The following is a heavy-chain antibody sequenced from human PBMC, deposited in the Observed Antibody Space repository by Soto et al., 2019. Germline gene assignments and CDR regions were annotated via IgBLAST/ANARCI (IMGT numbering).Heavy chain of an antibody. CDR1: GLIFNDYY. CDR2: ISGSSGSK. V-gene: IGHV3-11*06. J-gene: IGHJ4*02. Sequence: PGGSLRLSCAASGLIFNDYYMSWIRQAPGKGLEWLSNISGSSGSKKYADAGKGRFTISRDNAKKSLYLEMHSLRAEDTAVYYCARYAAEVTTFFDHWGQGTLVTVSS. D-gene: IGHD4-17*01. CDR3: ARYAAEVTTFFDH.